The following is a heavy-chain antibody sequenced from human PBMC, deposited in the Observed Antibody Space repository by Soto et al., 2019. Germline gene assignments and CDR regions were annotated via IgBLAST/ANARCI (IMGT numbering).Heavy chain of an antibody. CDR3: TRRGRQSANWFDP. J-gene: IGHJ5*02. CDR2: ISLYSDGT. V-gene: IGHV1-18*01. Sequence: ASVKVSCKTSGYTFSNYGITWVRQAPGQPLEWLGWISLYSDGTNYAQRFQGRVTFSADKSINTVYMEVNSLTHEDTAVYYCTRRGRQSANWFDPWGQGTLVTVSS. CDR1: GYTFSNYG.